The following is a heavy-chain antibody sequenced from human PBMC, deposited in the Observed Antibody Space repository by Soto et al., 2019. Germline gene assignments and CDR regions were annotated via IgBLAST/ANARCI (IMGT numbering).Heavy chain of an antibody. CDR3: ATATLITMIVVANAFDI. D-gene: IGHD3-22*01. J-gene: IGHJ3*02. CDR2: ISAYNGNT. CDR1: GYTFTRYG. Sequence: ASVKVSCKASGYTFTRYGISWVRQAPGQGLECMGWISAYNGNTDYAQKFQGRVTMTEDTSTDTAYMELSSLRSEDTAVYYCATATLITMIVVANAFDIWGQGTMVTVSS. V-gene: IGHV1-18*01.